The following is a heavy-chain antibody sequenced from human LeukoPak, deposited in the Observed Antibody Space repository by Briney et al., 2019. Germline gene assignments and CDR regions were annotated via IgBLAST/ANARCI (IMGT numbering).Heavy chain of an antibody. V-gene: IGHV3-53*04. CDR1: GFTVSSNY. CDR2: IYSGGST. CDR3: ARAVLSGSYPYYYYGMDV. J-gene: IGHJ6*02. D-gene: IGHD1-26*01. Sequence: GSLRLSCAASGFTVSSNYMSWVRQAPGKGLEWVSVIYSGGSTYYADSVKGRFTISRHNSKNTLYLQMNSLRAEDTAVYYCARAVLSGSYPYYYYGMDVWGQGTTVTVSS.